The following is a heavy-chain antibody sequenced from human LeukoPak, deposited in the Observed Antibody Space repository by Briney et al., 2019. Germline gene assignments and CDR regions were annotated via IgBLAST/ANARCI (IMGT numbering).Heavy chain of an antibody. J-gene: IGHJ4*02. V-gene: IGHV3-30-3*01. CDR3: ARDRGGSYGDHNYFDY. D-gene: IGHD4-17*01. Sequence: PGRSLRLSCAASGFTFSSYAMHWVRQAPGKGLEWVAVISYDGSDKYYADSVKGRFTISRDNSKNTLYLQMNSLRAEDTAVYYCARDRGGSYGDHNYFDYWGQGTLVTVSS. CDR2: ISYDGSDK. CDR1: GFTFSSYA.